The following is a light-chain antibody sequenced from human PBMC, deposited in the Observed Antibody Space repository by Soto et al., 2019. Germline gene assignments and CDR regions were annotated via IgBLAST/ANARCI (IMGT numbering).Light chain of an antibody. CDR1: QSAYSSY. J-gene: IGKJ4*01. V-gene: IGKV3-15*01. CDR3: QMYNNWVGT. CDR2: GAA. Sequence: ELVLTQSPGTLSLSPGDRATLSCRSSQSAYSSYLSWYQQKPGQAPRLLIYGAATRATGIPARFSGSGSGTDFTLTINSLQSEDFAVYYRQMYNNWVGTFGGGTKVDI.